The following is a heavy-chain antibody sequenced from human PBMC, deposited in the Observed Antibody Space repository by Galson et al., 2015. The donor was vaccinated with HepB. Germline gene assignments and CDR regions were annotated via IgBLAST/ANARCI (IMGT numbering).Heavy chain of an antibody. D-gene: IGHD4-11*01. CDR2: ISAYNGNT. Sequence: SVKVSCKASGYTFTSYGISWVRQAPGQGLEWMGWISAYNGNTNYVQKLQGRVTMTTDTSTSTAYMELRSLRSDDTAMYYCATCTYSNSHYNMDVWGQGTTVTVSS. J-gene: IGHJ6*02. CDR3: ATCTYSNSHYNMDV. V-gene: IGHV1-18*04. CDR1: GYTFTSYG.